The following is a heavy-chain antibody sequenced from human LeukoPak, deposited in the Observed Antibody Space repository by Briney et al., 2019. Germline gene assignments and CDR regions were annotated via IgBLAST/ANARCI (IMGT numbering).Heavy chain of an antibody. CDR1: GFTFSSYA. D-gene: IGHD3-22*01. V-gene: IGHV3-23*01. Sequence: PGGSLRLSCAASGFTFSSYAMSWVRQAPGKGLEWVSAISGSGGSTYYADSVKGRFTIFRDNSKSTLYLQMNSLRAEDTAVYYCAKDGTPPHYYDSSGYRISVFDYWGQGTLVTVSS. CDR2: ISGSGGST. CDR3: AKDGTPPHYYDSSGYRISVFDY. J-gene: IGHJ4*02.